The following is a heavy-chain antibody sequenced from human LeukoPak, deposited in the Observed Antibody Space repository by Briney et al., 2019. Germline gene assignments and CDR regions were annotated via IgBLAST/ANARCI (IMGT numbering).Heavy chain of an antibody. CDR3: ASSGWSLICFQH. V-gene: IGHV4-59*01. J-gene: IGHJ1*01. CDR2: IYYSGGT. D-gene: IGHD6-19*01. CDR1: GGSISSYY. Sequence: ASETLSLTCTVSGGSISSYYWSWIRQPPGKGLEWIGYIYYSGGTNYNPSLKSRVTISVDTSKNQFSLKLSSATAADTAVYYCASSGWSLICFQHWCQGTLVTVSA.